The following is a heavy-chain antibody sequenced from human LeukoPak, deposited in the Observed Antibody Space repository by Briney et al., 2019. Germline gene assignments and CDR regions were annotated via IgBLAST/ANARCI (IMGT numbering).Heavy chain of an antibody. V-gene: IGHV3-66*02. J-gene: IGHJ6*03. Sequence: GGSLRLSCAASGLTVNRNVMSWVRQAPGKGLEWVSLIYSDDRAFYADSVKGRFTISRNKSKNTLFLQMSSLKPEDTAIYYCARDLAGFEEPRYYYYMDVWGKGTTVTVSS. CDR3: ARDLAGFEEPRYYYYMDV. D-gene: IGHD1-14*01. CDR1: GLTVNRNV. CDR2: IYSDDRA.